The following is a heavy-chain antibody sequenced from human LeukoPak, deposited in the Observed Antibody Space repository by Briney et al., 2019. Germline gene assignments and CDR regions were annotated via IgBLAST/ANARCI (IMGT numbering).Heavy chain of an antibody. CDR2: ISYDGSNK. CDR1: GFTFSSYA. V-gene: IGHV3-30-3*01. Sequence: PGRSLRLSCAASGFTFSSYAMHWVRQAPGKGLEWVAVISYDGSNKYYADSVKGRFTISRDNSKNTLYLQMNSLRAEDTAVYYCARDVKSILLIAVVVAATYYFDYWGQGTLVTVSS. D-gene: IGHD2-15*01. J-gene: IGHJ4*02. CDR3: ARDVKSILLIAVVVAATYYFDY.